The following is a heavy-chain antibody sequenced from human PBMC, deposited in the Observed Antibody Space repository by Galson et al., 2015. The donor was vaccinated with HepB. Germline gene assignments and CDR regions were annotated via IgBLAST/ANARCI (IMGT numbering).Heavy chain of an antibody. CDR3: TRRADLSGYSSS. CDR2: IRSKASNYAT. CDR1: GLTFSGSA. Sequence: SLRLSCAASGLTFSGSATHWVRQTSGKGLEWVGRIRSKASNYATAYTASLKGRFTISRDDSKNTAYLHMRSLRTEDTAVYYCTRRADLSGYSSSWGQGTLVTVSS. D-gene: IGHD6-13*01. J-gene: IGHJ4*02. V-gene: IGHV3-73*01.